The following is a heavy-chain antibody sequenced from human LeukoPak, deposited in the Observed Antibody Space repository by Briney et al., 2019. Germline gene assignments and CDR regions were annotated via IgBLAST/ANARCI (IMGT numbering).Heavy chain of an antibody. J-gene: IGHJ3*02. CDR3: ARARSSYGYGDAFDI. V-gene: IGHV3-30*04. CDR2: ISYDGSSK. D-gene: IGHD5-18*01. Sequence: GGSLRLSCAASGFTFSSYEMNWVRQAPGKGLEWVAVISYDGSSKYYADSVKGRFTISRDNSKNTLYLQMNSLRAEDTAVYYCARARSSYGYGDAFDIWGQGTMVTVSS. CDR1: GFTFSSYE.